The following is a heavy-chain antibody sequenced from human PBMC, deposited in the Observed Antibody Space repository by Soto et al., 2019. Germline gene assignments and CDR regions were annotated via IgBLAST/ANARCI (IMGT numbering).Heavy chain of an antibody. D-gene: IGHD4-17*01. CDR3: VSQRTTVLTQAYFDY. V-gene: IGHV4-39*01. CDR2: VYYRGRS. CDR1: GGSVTNSSYY. Sequence: SETLSLTCTVSGGSVTNSSYYWCWIRQSPGKGLKWIGSVYYRGRSYSKSSVKSRVTISVDTSKNQFSLNFNSVTASDTALYYCVSQRTTVLTQAYFDYWGPGALVTVSS. J-gene: IGHJ4*02.